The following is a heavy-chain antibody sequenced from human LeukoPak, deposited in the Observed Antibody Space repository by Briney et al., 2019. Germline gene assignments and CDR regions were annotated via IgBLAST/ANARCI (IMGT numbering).Heavy chain of an antibody. CDR3: ARYTYEFFDY. J-gene: IGHJ4*02. V-gene: IGHV4-59*01. CDR2: IYYSGST. D-gene: IGHD2-2*02. Sequence: PSETLSLTCTVSGGSISSYYWSWIRQPPGQGLEWIGYIYYSGSTNYNPSLKSRVTISVDTSKNQFSLKLSSVTAADTAVYYCARYTYEFFDYWGQGTLVTVSS. CDR1: GGSISSYY.